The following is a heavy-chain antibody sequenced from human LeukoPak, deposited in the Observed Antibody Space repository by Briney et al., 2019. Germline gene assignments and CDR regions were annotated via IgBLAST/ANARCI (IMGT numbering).Heavy chain of an antibody. Sequence: GGSLRLSCAASGFTVSSNYMSWVRQAPGKGLEWVSVIYSGGSTYYADSVKGRFTISRDNSKNTLYLQMNSLRAEDTAVYYCARDPPPHSSSSYYYMDVWGRGTTVTVSS. V-gene: IGHV3-53*01. D-gene: IGHD6-13*01. CDR3: ARDPPPHSSSSYYYMDV. CDR1: GFTVSSNY. CDR2: IYSGGST. J-gene: IGHJ6*03.